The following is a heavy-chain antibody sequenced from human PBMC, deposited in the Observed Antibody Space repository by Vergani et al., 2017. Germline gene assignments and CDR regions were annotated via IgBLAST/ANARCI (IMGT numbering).Heavy chain of an antibody. J-gene: IGHJ6*03. D-gene: IGHD2-15*01. Sequence: EVQLVESGGGLVRPGGSLRLSCAASEFIFSTYWMSWVRQAPGKGLEWVANIKQDGSEKYYVESVKGRFTISRDNAKNSLYLQMDSLRGEDTAVYYCARTGRARLPYCFYYYMDVWGKGTTVTVSS. CDR3: ARTGRARLPYCFYYYMDV. CDR2: IKQDGSEK. V-gene: IGHV3-7*01. CDR1: EFIFSTYW.